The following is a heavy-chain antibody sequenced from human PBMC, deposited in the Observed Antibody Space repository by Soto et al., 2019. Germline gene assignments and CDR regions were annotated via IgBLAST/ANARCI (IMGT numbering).Heavy chain of an antibody. V-gene: IGHV3-48*01. Sequence: EVQLVESGGGLVQPGGSLRLSCAASGFTFSSYSMNWVRQAPGKGLEWVSYISSSSSTIYYADSVKGRFTISRDNAKNSLYLQMNSLRAEDTAVYYCAREKGEYGDVLGNYYDYMDVWGKGTTVTVSS. D-gene: IGHD4-17*01. CDR3: AREKGEYGDVLGNYYDYMDV. CDR2: ISSSSSTI. CDR1: GFTFSSYS. J-gene: IGHJ6*03.